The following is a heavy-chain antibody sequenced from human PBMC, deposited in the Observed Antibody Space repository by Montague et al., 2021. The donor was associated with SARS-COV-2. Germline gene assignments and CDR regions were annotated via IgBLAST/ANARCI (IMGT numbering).Heavy chain of an antibody. J-gene: IGHJ3*02. Sequence: SETLSLTCTVSGGSITVSRYNWVWVRQPPGKGLDWIVSVHYTGTTSYNASLKIRLTISVDTSENQFSLKMTSVTASDTAVYYCARHRANAGSFDIWGQGTMVTVSS. V-gene: IGHV4-39*01. D-gene: IGHD1-1*01. CDR3: ARHRANAGSFDI. CDR1: GGSITVSRYN. CDR2: VHYTGTT.